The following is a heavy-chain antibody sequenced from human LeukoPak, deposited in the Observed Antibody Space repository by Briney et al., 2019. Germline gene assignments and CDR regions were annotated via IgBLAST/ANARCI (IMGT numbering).Heavy chain of an antibody. CDR1: GFTFSSYA. Sequence: GGSLRLSCAASGFTFSSYAMHWVRQASGKGLEWVGRIRSTANGYVTAYAASVKGRFTISRDDSKNTAYLQMDSLKTEDTAVYYCTGNYYGSGSYADFDYWGQGTLVTVSS. J-gene: IGHJ4*02. CDR3: TGNYYGSGSYADFDY. CDR2: IRSTANGYVT. V-gene: IGHV3-73*01. D-gene: IGHD3-10*01.